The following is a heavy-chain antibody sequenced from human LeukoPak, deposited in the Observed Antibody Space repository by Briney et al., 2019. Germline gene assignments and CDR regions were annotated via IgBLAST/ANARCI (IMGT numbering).Heavy chain of an antibody. CDR1: GGSISSGSYY. V-gene: IGHV4-61*02. J-gene: IGHJ4*02. Sequence: KASETLSLTCTVSGGSISSGSYYWSWIRQPAGKGLEWIGRIYTSGSTNYNPSLKSRVTISVDTSKNQFSLRLSSVTAADTAAYFCARENWRSKSIDFDSWGQGTLVTVSS. D-gene: IGHD6-6*01. CDR2: IYTSGST. CDR3: ARENWRSKSIDFDS.